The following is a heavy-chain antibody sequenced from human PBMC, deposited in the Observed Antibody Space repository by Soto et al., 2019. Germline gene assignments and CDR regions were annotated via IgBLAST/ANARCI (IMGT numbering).Heavy chain of an antibody. CDR1: GYTFTSYG. D-gene: IGHD1-20*01. V-gene: IGHV1-18*01. J-gene: IGHJ6*02. CDR3: ARRHNNWNYVGMDV. CDR2: ISAYNGNT. Sequence: GASVKVSCKASGYTFTSYGISWVRQAPGQGLEWMGWISAYNGNTNYAQKLQGRVTMTTDTSTSTAYMELRSLRSDDTAVYYCARRHNNWNYVGMDVWGQGTTVTVSS.